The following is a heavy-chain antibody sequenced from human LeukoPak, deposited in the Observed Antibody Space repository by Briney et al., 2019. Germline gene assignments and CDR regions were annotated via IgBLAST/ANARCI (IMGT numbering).Heavy chain of an antibody. CDR3: AKAAAAGTPDFDY. J-gene: IGHJ4*02. CDR1: GFTFGSYG. V-gene: IGHV3-30*18. Sequence: GGPLRLSCAASGFTFGSYGMRWVRQAPGKGLEWVAVISYDGSNKYYADSVKGRFTISRDNSKNALYLQMNSLRAEDTAVYYCAKAAAAGTPDFDYWGQGTLVTVSS. D-gene: IGHD6-13*01. CDR2: ISYDGSNK.